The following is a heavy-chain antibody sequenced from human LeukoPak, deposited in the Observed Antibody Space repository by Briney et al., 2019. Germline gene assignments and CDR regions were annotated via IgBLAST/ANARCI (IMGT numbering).Heavy chain of an antibody. V-gene: IGHV4-4*07. CDR1: GGSISIYY. D-gene: IGHD6-19*01. CDR3: ARSSDSSGYYGGGIIDY. Sequence: PSETLSLTCTVSGGSISIYYWNWIRQPAGKGLEWIGRIYTNENTFFNPSLKSRVTMSVDTSKNQFSLQLTSLTAADAAVYYCARSSDSSGYYGGGIIDYWGQGTLVTVSS. J-gene: IGHJ4*02. CDR2: IYTNENT.